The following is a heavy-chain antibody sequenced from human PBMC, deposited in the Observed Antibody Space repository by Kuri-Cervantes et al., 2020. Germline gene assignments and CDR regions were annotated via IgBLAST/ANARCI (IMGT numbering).Heavy chain of an antibody. V-gene: IGHV3-21*01. CDR1: GFTFSSYS. Sequence: GESLKISCAASGFTFSSYSMNWVRQAPGKGLEWVSSISSSSSYIYYADSVKGRFTISRDNSKNTLYLQMNSLRAEDTAVYYCARASGYSSGWYPSTWFDPWGQGTLVTVSS. D-gene: IGHD6-19*01. J-gene: IGHJ5*02. CDR2: ISSSSSYI. CDR3: ARASGYSSGWYPSTWFDP.